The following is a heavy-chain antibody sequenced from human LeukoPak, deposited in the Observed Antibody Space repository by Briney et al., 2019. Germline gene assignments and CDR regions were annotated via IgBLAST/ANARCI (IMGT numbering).Heavy chain of an antibody. J-gene: IGHJ4*02. CDR1: GYTFTGYY. CDR3: ARLKYCGGDCYPDY. D-gene: IGHD2-21*01. CDR2: INPNSGGT. V-gene: IGHV1-2*02. Sequence: ASVKVSCKASGYTFTGYYMHWVRQAPGQGLGWMGWINPNSGGTNYAQKFQGRVTMTRDTSISTAYMELSRLRSDDTAVYYCARLKYCGGDCYPDYWGQGTLVTVSS.